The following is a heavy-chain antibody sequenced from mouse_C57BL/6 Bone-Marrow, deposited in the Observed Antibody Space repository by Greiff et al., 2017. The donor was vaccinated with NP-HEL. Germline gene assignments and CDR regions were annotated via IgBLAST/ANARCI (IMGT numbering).Heavy chain of an antibody. CDR2: SRNKANDYTT. CDR3: ARDPYYYGSSYGAMDY. Sequence: EVMLVESGGGLVQSGRSLRLSCATSGFTFSDFYMEWVRQAPGKGLEWIAASRNKANDYTTEYSASVKGRFIVSRDTSQSILYLQMNALRAEDTAIYYCARDPYYYGSSYGAMDYWGQGTSVTVSS. V-gene: IGHV7-1*01. CDR1: GFTFSDFY. J-gene: IGHJ4*01. D-gene: IGHD1-1*01.